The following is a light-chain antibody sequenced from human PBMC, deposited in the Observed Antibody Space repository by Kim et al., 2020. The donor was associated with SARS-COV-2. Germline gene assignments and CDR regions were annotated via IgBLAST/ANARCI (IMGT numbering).Light chain of an antibody. CDR2: GNN. Sequence: QRGTISCTGSSSNIGAGSDVHWYKHLPGTAPKLLIYGNNNRPSGVPDRFSGSKSGTSASLAITGLQAEDEADYYCQSYDSSLIGWVFGGGTQLTVL. CDR1: SSNIGAGSD. V-gene: IGLV1-40*01. J-gene: IGLJ3*02. CDR3: QSYDSSLIGWV.